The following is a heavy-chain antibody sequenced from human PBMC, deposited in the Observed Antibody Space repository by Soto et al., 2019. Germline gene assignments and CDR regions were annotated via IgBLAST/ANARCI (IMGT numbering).Heavy chain of an antibody. CDR2: ISAYNGNT. CDR1: GYTFTSYG. D-gene: IGHD6-19*01. CDR3: ARDHSSGWYYLSYYYGMDV. Sequence: QVQLVQSGAEVKKPGASVKVSCKASGYTFTSYGISWVRQAPGQGLEWMGWISAYNGNTNYAQKLQGRVTMTTDTSTSTAYMESRSLRSDDTAVYYCARDHSSGWYYLSYYYGMDVWGQGTTVTVPS. J-gene: IGHJ6*02. V-gene: IGHV1-18*01.